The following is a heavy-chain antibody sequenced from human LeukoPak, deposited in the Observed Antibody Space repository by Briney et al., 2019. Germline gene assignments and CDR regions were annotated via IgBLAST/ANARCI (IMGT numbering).Heavy chain of an antibody. J-gene: IGHJ5*02. CDR3: AKTISGYCSRTSCLNWFDP. Sequence: GGSLTLSCSASGFTFSQYAMSWVRQAPGKGLEWVSTISDSGSTYYVDSVKGRFTISRGNSKNTLHLQMNSLRVEDTAVYYCAKTISGYCSRTSCLNWFDPWGQGTLVTVSS. CDR1: GFTFSQYA. D-gene: IGHD2-2*03. CDR2: ISDSGST. V-gene: IGHV3-23*01.